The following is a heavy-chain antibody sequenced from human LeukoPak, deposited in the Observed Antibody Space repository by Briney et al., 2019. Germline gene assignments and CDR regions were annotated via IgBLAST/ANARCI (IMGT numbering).Heavy chain of an antibody. CDR1: GGTFISRA. V-gene: IGHV1-69*05. D-gene: IGHD2-2*01. CDR2: IIPISGTA. CDR3: ARGLQYQLLKALGYYYMDV. J-gene: IGHJ6*03. Sequence: ASVKVSCKASGGTFISRAIAWVRQAPGQGAEWMGGIIPISGTANYAQKFQGRVAITTDDSTSTAYMELSSLTSDDTAVYYCARGLQYQLLKALGYYYMDVWGEGTTVTVSS.